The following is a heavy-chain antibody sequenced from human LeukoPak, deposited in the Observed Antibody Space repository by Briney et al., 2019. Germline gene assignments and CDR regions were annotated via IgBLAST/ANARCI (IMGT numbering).Heavy chain of an antibody. CDR2: ISGSGGST. J-gene: IGHJ6*02. CDR1: GFTLSSYA. D-gene: IGHD6-13*01. Sequence: PGGSLRLSCAASGFTLSSYAMSWVRQAPGKGLEWVSAISGSGGSTYYADSVKGRFTISRDNSKNTLYLQMNGLRAEDTAVYYCAKDLLAAAGNYYYYYGMDVWGQGTTVTVSS. CDR3: AKDLLAAAGNYYYYYGMDV. V-gene: IGHV3-23*01.